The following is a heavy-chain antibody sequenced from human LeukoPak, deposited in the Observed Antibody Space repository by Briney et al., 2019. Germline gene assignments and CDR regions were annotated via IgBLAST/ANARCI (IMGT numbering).Heavy chain of an antibody. CDR1: GFTFSNYG. V-gene: IGHV3-33*01. CDR3: TTGGAFDY. J-gene: IGHJ4*02. D-gene: IGHD1-26*01. Sequence: GGSLRLSCAASGFTFSNYGMHWVRQAPGKGLEWVAVIWYDGSNGYYADSVKGRFTISRDNSKNTLYLQMNSLKTEDTAVYYCTTGGAFDYWGQGTLVTVSS. CDR2: IWYDGSNG.